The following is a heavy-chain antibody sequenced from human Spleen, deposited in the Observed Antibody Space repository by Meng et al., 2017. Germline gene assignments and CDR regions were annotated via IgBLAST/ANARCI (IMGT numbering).Heavy chain of an antibody. CDR3: AKDQDYYDSSGYYYTNYFDY. V-gene: IGHV3-23*01. D-gene: IGHD3-22*01. CDR2: ISGSGGST. Sequence: GESLKISCAASGFTFSSYAMSWVRQAPGKGLEWVSAISGSGGSTYYADSVKGRFTISRDNSKNTLYLQMNSLRAEDTAVYYCAKDQDYYDSSGYYYTNYFDYWGQGTLVTVSS. CDR1: GFTFSSYA. J-gene: IGHJ4*02.